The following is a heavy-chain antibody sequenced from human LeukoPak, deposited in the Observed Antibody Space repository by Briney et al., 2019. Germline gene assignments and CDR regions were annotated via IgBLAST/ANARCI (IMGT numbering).Heavy chain of an antibody. Sequence: ASVKVSCKVSGYTLTELSMHWVRQAPGKGLEWMGGFDPEDGETIYAQKFQGRVTMTTDTSTSTAYMELRSLRSDDTAVYYCARDVRRGGSFDYWGQGTLVTVSS. CDR2: FDPEDGET. J-gene: IGHJ4*02. CDR1: GYTLTELS. CDR3: ARDVRRGGSFDY. D-gene: IGHD3-10*01. V-gene: IGHV1-24*01.